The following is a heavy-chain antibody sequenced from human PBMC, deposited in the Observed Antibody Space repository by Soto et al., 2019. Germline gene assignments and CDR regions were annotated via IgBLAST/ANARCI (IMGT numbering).Heavy chain of an antibody. V-gene: IGHV3-23*01. CDR2: ISGSGGGT. D-gene: IGHD3-10*01. Sequence: EVQLLDSGGGLVQPGGSLRLSCAASGFTFSSYAMSWVRQAPGKGLEWVSSISGSGGGTYYADAVRGRFTIFRANSKNMLSLQMIRPRAEDTAVYYWAKTRGSRSYFRLTGAFDFCGQGTMVTVSS. J-gene: IGHJ3*01. CDR3: AKTRGSRSYFRLTGAFDF. CDR1: GFTFSSYA.